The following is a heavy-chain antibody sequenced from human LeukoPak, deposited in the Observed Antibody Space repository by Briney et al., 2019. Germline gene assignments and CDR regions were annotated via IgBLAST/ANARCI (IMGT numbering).Heavy chain of an antibody. CDR3: ARDPPLLWFGEPFDY. V-gene: IGHV3-11*01. J-gene: IGHJ4*02. CDR2: ISSSGDTI. Sequence: GGSLRLSCAASGFTFSDYYMSWIRQAPGKGLEWLSYISSSGDTIYYADSVKGRFTISRNNARNSLYLQMNSLRAEDTAMYYCARDPPLLWFGEPFDYWGQGTLVTVSS. D-gene: IGHD3-10*01. CDR1: GFTFSDYY.